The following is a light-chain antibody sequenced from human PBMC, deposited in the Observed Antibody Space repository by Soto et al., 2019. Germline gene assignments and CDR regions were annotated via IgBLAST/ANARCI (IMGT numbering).Light chain of an antibody. Sequence: DIQMTQSPSTLSASVGDRVTITCRARQDISYYLTWYQQKPGQAPKLLIFDASTLETGVPSRFSGSGSGTEFTFTISSLQSEDIGTYYCQHYNSFPINFGQGTRLEIK. J-gene: IGKJ5*01. CDR3: QHYNSFPIN. CDR2: DAS. CDR1: QDISYY. V-gene: IGKV1-33*01.